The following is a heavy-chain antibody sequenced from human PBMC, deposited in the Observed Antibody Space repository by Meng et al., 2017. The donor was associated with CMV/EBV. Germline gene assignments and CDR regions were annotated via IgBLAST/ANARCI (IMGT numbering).Heavy chain of an antibody. D-gene: IGHD6-6*01. CDR2: ISSSGSTI. Sequence: GGSLRLSCAASGFTFSDYYMSWIRQAPGKGLEWVSYISSSGSTIYYADSVKGRFTISRDNAKNSLYLQMNSLSAEDTAVYYCAGGRSIAALYYYYGMDVWGQGTTVTVSS. J-gene: IGHJ6*02. CDR3: AGGRSIAALYYYYGMDV. CDR1: GFTFSDYY. V-gene: IGHV3-11*01.